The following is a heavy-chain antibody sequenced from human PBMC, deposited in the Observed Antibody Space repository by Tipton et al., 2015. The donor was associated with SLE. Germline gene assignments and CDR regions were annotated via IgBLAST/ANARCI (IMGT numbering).Heavy chain of an antibody. V-gene: IGHV5-51*03. D-gene: IGHD3-22*01. Sequence: VQLVQSGAEVKEPGGSLKLSCEGSGYIFTSSWIGWVRQMPGKGLEWMGIIYPGDSDARYSPSFQGQVTFSADRSTNTAYLQWSSLRASDTAMYYCARLVDSYDRSGYQYFDLWGPGTLVTVSS. CDR2: IYPGDSDA. J-gene: IGHJ2*01. CDR3: ARLVDSYDRSGYQYFDL. CDR1: GYIFTSSW.